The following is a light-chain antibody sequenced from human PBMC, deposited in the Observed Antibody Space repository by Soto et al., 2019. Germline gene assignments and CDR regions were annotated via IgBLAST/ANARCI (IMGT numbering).Light chain of an antibody. Sequence: EIVMTQSPATLSVSPGERATLSCGASQSVRTNLAWYQQKPGQAPRLLIYAASTRATGIPARFSGSGSGTEFTLTISSLQSEDFAVYYCQQYNNWPPLFGQGTKLEIK. V-gene: IGKV3-15*01. CDR2: AAS. CDR1: QSVRTN. CDR3: QQYNNWPPL. J-gene: IGKJ2*01.